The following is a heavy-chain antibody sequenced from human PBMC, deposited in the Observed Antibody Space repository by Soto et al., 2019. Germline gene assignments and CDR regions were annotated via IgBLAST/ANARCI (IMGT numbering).Heavy chain of an antibody. J-gene: IGHJ6*02. D-gene: IGHD2-15*01. CDR2: IYWDDDK. CDR1: GFSLSTSGVG. Sequence: QITLKESGPTLVKPTQTLTLTCTFSGFSLSTSGVGVAWIRQPPGKALEWLVLIYWDDDKRYSPSLESRLTITKDTSKNQVVLTMTNMDSVDTATYYCAYLPCSGGSCYWFSFSGMDVWGQGTTVTVSS. CDR3: AYLPCSGGSCYWFSFSGMDV. V-gene: IGHV2-5*02.